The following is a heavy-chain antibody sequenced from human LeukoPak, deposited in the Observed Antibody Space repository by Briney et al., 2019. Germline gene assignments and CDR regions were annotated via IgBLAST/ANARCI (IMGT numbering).Heavy chain of an antibody. CDR1: GFTFRSYA. V-gene: IGHV3-30*04. CDR2: ISYDGSNK. CDR3: ARDRRYYGSGSLGGFDY. D-gene: IGHD3-10*01. J-gene: IGHJ4*02. Sequence: GRSLRLSCAASGFTFRSYAMHWVRQAPGKGLEWVAVISYDGSNKYYADSVKGRFTISRDDSKNTLYLQENSLRAEDTAVYYCARDRRYYGSGSLGGFDYWGQGTLVTVSS.